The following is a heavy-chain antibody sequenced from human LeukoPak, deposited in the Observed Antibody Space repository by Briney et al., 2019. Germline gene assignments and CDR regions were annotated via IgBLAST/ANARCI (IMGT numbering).Heavy chain of an antibody. Sequence: PGGSLRLSCAASGFTFSSYWMQWVRQAPGKGLVWVSRIDGDGSITNYQDSLKGRFTTSRENAKNTLYLQINSLRGEDTAVYYCARGYSGYFYYWGQGTLVTVCS. D-gene: IGHD5-12*01. CDR3: ARGYSGYFYY. V-gene: IGHV3-74*01. CDR1: GFTFSSYW. CDR2: IDGDGSIT. J-gene: IGHJ4*02.